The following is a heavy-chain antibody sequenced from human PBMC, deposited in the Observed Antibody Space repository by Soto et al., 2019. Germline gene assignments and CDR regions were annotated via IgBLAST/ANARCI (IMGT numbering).Heavy chain of an antibody. CDR3: ARDGDPGYSFWSGPLGGGRFDP. CDR2: IVPMFGTA. D-gene: IGHD3-3*01. V-gene: IGHV1-69*12. J-gene: IGHJ5*02. CDR1: GGTFGNTA. Sequence: QVQLVQSGAEVKEPGSSVNVSCKTSGGTFGNTAVTWVRQAPGQGLEWIGGIVPMFGTANYAQKFRGSVTITADESTSTAYMELSSLRSDDTAVYYCARDGDPGYSFWSGPLGGGRFDPWGQGTLVTVSS.